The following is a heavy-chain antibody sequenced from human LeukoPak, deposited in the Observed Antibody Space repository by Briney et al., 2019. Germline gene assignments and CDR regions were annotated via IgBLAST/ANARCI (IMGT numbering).Heavy chain of an antibody. D-gene: IGHD6-13*01. CDR1: GFTFGDYA. CDR3: TRIAAAGVGYYYYYMDV. CDR2: IRSKAYGGTT. Sequence: AGGSLRLSCTASGFTFGDYAMSWFRQAPGKGLEWVGFIRSKAYGGTTEYAASVKGRFTISRDDSKSIAYLQMNSLKTEDTAAYYCTRIAAAGVGYYYYYMDVWGKGTTVTVSS. J-gene: IGHJ6*03. V-gene: IGHV3-49*03.